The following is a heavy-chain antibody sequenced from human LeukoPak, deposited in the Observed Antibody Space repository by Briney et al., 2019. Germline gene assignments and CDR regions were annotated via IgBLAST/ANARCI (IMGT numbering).Heavy chain of an antibody. CDR3: ARGTGGITIFGVVTSNWFDP. Sequence: ASVKVSCKASGYTFTRYAIQWVRQAPGQRLEWMGWINAGNGNTKYSQKFQGRVTITRDTSASTAYMELSSLRSEDTAVYYCARGTGGITIFGVVTSNWFDPWGQGTLVTVSS. V-gene: IGHV1-3*01. CDR1: GYTFTRYA. D-gene: IGHD3-3*01. CDR2: INAGNGNT. J-gene: IGHJ5*02.